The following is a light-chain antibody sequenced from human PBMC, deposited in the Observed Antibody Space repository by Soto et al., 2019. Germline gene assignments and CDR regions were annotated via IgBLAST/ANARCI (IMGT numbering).Light chain of an antibody. V-gene: IGKV1-5*01. Sequence: DIQMNKSPSTLSVTVDDRVTITCRASQTISSWLAWYQQKPGKAPKLLIYDASTLESGVPSRFSGTGSGTEFTFSITSLQPEDFGTYYCQQCYMGWTFGQGTKVDIK. CDR1: QTISSW. J-gene: IGKJ1*01. CDR2: DAS. CDR3: QQCYMGWT.